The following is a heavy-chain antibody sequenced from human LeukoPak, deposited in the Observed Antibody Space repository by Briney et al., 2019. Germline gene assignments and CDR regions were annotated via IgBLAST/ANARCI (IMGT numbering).Heavy chain of an antibody. V-gene: IGHV4-39*01. CDR2: IYYSGST. Sequence: KASETLSLTCTVSGGSISSSTYYWGWIRQPPGKGLEWIGSIYYSGSTYHNPSLKSRVTISVDTSKSQLFLKLTSVTAADTAVYYYASEEKLYSYDCWGQGTLVTVSS. J-gene: IGHJ4*02. CDR3: ASEEKLYSYDC. CDR1: GGSISSSTYY. D-gene: IGHD3-22*01.